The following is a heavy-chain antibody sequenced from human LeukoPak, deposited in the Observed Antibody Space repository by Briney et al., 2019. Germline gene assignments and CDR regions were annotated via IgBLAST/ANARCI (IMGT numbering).Heavy chain of an antibody. J-gene: IGHJ4*02. CDR2: IKLDGSEK. CDR3: AKEGY. CDR1: GFSFSRVW. V-gene: IGHV3-7*01. Sequence: GGSLRLSCAASGFSFSRVWMSWVRQAPGKGPEWVASIKLDGSEKYYVDSVKGRFTVSRDNAKNSLYLQMNTLRAEDTAVYYCAKEGYWGQGTLVTVSS.